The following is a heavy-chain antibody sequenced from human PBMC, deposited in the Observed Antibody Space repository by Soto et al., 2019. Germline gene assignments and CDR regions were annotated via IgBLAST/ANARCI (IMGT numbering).Heavy chain of an antibody. CDR2: IRSDGGGT. CDR1: GVTFSNYA. V-gene: IGHV3-64*04. J-gene: IGHJ6*02. D-gene: IGHD6-13*01. CDR3: AGIDYSTSAGV. Sequence: GGSLRLSCSVSGVTFSNYAMHWVRQAPGKGLEYVSAIRSDGGGTYHADSVKGRFTISRDNSKNTLYLQMSSLRAEDTAVYFCAGIDYSTSAGVWGQGTTVTVSS.